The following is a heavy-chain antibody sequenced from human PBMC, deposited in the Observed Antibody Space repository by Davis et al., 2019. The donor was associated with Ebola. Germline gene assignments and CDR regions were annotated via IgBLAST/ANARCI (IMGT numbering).Heavy chain of an antibody. V-gene: IGHV3-7*03. D-gene: IGHD3-10*01. CDR1: GFTFSSYW. J-gene: IGHJ4*02. CDR3: ASSLLRGLFGY. CDR2: IKQDGSEK. Sequence: GESLKISCAASGFTFSSYWMNWVRQAPGKGLEWVANIKQDGSEKYYVDSVKGRFTISRDNAKNSLYLQMNSLRAEDTAVYYCASSLLRGLFGYWGQGTLVAVSS.